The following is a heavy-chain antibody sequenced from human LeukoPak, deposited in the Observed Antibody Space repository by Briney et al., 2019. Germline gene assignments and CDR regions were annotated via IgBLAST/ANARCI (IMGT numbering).Heavy chain of an antibody. CDR2: LYTSGST. D-gene: IGHD3-3*01. V-gene: IGHV4-61*02. CDR1: GGSISSGSYY. Sequence: SETLSLTCTVSGGSISSGSYYWSWIRQPAGKGLEWIGRLYTSGSTNYNPSLKSRVTISVDTSKNQFSLKLSSVTAADTAVYYCARDSRSLYDFWSGYYNSWFDPWGQGTLVTVSS. CDR3: ARDSRSLYDFWSGYYNSWFDP. J-gene: IGHJ5*02.